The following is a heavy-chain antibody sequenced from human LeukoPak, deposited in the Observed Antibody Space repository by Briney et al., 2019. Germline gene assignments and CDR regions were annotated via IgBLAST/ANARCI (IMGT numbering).Heavy chain of an antibody. J-gene: IGHJ4*02. V-gene: IGHV3-66*01. D-gene: IGHD4-17*01. CDR2: MYSGGAT. Sequence: GGSLRLSCAASGVTVSSSYMSWVRQAPGQGLEWVSIMYSGGATDYADSVKGRFTISRDNSKNTLYLQMNSLRAEDTAGYYCGRDPSPFYGDYGYWGQGTLVIVSS. CDR3: GRDPSPFYGDYGY. CDR1: GVTVSSSY.